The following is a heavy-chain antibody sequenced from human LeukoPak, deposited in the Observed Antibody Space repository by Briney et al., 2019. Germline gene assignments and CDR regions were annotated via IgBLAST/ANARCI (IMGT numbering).Heavy chain of an antibody. J-gene: IGHJ4*02. V-gene: IGHV4-30-4*08. Sequence: PSETLSLTCTVSGGSISSGDYYWSWIRQPPGKGLEWIGYIYYSGSTYYNPSLKSRVTISVDTSKNQFSLKLSSVTAADTAVYYCARVTIWSGYYDYWGPGTLVTVSS. CDR3: ARVTIWSGYYDY. CDR1: GGSISSGDYY. CDR2: IYYSGST. D-gene: IGHD3-3*01.